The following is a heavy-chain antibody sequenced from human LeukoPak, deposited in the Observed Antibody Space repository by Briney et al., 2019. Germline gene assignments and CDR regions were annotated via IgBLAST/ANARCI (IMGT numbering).Heavy chain of an antibody. CDR1: GFTFSNYS. CDR2: ISSSGTYK. D-gene: IGHD6-19*01. J-gene: IGHJ4*02. CDR3: AKGKDSVAGATNDY. Sequence: TGGSLRLSCAVSGFTFSNYSMSWVRQAPGKGLEWVSSISSSGTYKYYADSVKGRFTISRDNAKNSLYLQVNSLRAEDTAVYYCAKGKDSVAGATNDYWGQGTLVTVSS. V-gene: IGHV3-21*01.